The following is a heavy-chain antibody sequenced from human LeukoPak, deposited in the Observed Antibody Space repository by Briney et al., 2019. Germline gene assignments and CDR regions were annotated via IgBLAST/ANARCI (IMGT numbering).Heavy chain of an antibody. CDR3: ANEGGTMLRGDLDY. CDR2: ISGSGGST. J-gene: IGHJ4*02. CDR1: GFTISTNY. D-gene: IGHD3-10*01. V-gene: IGHV3-23*01. Sequence: PGGSLRLSCAASGFTISTNYMSWVRQAPGKGPEWVSAISGSGGSTYYADSVKGRFTISRDNSKNTLYLQMNSLRAEDTAVYYCANEGGTMLRGDLDYWGQGTLVTVSS.